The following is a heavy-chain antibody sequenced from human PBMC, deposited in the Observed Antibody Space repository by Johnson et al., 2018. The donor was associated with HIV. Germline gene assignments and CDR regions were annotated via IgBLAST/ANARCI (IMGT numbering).Heavy chain of an antibody. J-gene: IGHJ3*02. CDR2: IGTAGDT. V-gene: IGHV3-13*01. D-gene: IGHD5-18*01. CDR1: GFTFGSYA. CDR3: ARDGRDMVTRGSFDI. Sequence: VQLVESGGVVVQPGGSLRLSCAASGFTFGSYAMNWVRQAPGKGLEWVSAIGTAGDTYYPGSVKGRFTISRENAKNSLYLQMNSLRPEDTAVYYCARDGRDMVTRGSFDIWGQGTMVTVSS.